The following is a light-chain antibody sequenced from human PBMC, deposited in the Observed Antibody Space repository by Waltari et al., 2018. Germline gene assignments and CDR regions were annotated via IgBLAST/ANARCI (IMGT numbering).Light chain of an antibody. CDR2: EVS. Sequence: SALTQPASVSGSPGPSITISCNESSSDVADYPLLSWYHHHPGGAPKLLIYEVSKRPSGVSSRFSGSKSGKTASLTISGLQAEDEGDYYCCAFAGYGVYVFGSGTHVAVL. CDR3: CAFAGYGVYV. CDR1: SSDVADYPL. J-gene: IGLJ1*01. V-gene: IGLV2-23*02.